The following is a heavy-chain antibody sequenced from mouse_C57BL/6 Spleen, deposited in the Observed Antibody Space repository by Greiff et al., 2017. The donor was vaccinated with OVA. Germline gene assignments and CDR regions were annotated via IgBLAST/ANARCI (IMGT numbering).Heavy chain of an antibody. D-gene: IGHD1-1*01. CDR2: IDPETGGT. J-gene: IGHJ2*01. V-gene: IGHV1-15*01. Sequence: QVQLQQSGAELVRPGASVTLSCKASGYTFTDYEMHWVKQTPVHGLEWIGAIDPETGGTAYNQKFKGKAILTADKSSSTAYMELRSLTSEDSAVYYCTRREANYVDYWGQGTTLTVSS. CDR3: TRREANYVDY. CDR1: GYTFTDYE.